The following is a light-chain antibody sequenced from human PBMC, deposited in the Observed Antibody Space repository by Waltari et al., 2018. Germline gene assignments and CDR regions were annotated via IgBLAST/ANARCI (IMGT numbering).Light chain of an antibody. CDR3: LQDFSYPRT. J-gene: IGKJ1*01. Sequence: AIHMTQSPSSLSASVGDSVTITCRATQGIGNELGWYQQRPGRAPKVLIYAASSVQSGVPSRFSGSGSGTDFTLTISSLQPEDFATYFCLQDFSYPRTFGQGTEVENK. CDR2: AAS. CDR1: QGIGNE. V-gene: IGKV1-6*01.